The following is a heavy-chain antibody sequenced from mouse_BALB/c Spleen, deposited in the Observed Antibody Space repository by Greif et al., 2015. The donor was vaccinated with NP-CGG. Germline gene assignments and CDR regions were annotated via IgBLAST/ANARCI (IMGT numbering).Heavy chain of an antibody. CDR2: INPSTGYT. CDR1: GYTFTSYW. CDR3: ARNNRAMDY. J-gene: IGHJ4*01. V-gene: IGHV1-7*01. Sequence: VQLQQSGAELAKPGASVKMSCKASGYTFTSYWMHWVKRRPGQGLEWIGYINPSTGYTDYNQKFKDKATLTADESSXTASMQLSSLTSEDSAVYYCARNNRAMDYWGQGTSVTVSS.